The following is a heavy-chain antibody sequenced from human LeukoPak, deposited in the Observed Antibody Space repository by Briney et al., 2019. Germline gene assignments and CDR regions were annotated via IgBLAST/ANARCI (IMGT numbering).Heavy chain of an antibody. D-gene: IGHD6-25*01. CDR3: ARRAALVRADFGY. CDR2: IKQDGSEK. J-gene: IGHJ4*02. Sequence: PGGSLRLSCAASGFTFSSYWMSWVRQAPGKGLEWVANIKQDGSEKYYVDSVKGRFTISRDNAKNSLYLQMNSLRAEDTAVYYCARRAALVRADFGYWGQGTLVTVSS. CDR1: GFTFSSYW. V-gene: IGHV3-7*01.